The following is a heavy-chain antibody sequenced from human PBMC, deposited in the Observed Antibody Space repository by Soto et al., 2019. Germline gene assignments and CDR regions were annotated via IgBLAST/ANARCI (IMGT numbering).Heavy chain of an antibody. J-gene: IGHJ6*04. Sequence: EVQLVESGGGLVKPGGSLRLSCAASGFTFSSYSMNWVRQAPGKGLEWVSSISSSSSYIYYADSVKGRFTISRDNAKNSLYLQMNSLRAEDTAVYYCARDGGVDYYDFWSPVLDVWGKGTTVTVSS. V-gene: IGHV3-21*01. CDR3: ARDGGVDYYDFWSPVLDV. D-gene: IGHD3-3*01. CDR1: GFTFSSYS. CDR2: ISSSSSYI.